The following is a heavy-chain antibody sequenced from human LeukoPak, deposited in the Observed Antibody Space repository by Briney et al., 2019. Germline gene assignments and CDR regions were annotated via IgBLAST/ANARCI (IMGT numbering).Heavy chain of an antibody. CDR1: GYTFTSYY. CDR2: INPSGGST. D-gene: IGHD2-15*01. J-gene: IGHJ3*02. V-gene: IGHV1-46*01. CDR3: ARVPREVVVAADDAFDI. Sequence: GASVKVSCKASGYTFTSYYMHWVRQAPGQGLEWMGIINPSGGSTSYAQKFQGRVTMTRDTSTSTVYMELSSLRSEDTAVYYCARVPREVVVAADDAFDIWGQGTMVTVSS.